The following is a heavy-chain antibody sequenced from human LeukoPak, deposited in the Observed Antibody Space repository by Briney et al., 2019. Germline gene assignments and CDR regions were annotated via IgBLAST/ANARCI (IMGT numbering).Heavy chain of an antibody. J-gene: IGHJ1*01. CDR1: GFTFSNHA. CDR2: ISWDSGNT. V-gene: IGHV3-43D*03. CDR3: AKGPGAAVGKRYIQH. Sequence: GGSLRLSCAASGFTFSNHAMAWVRQAPGRGLEWVSLISWDSGNTYYADSVKGRFTISRDISKNSLSLQMNSLRAEDTALYYCAKGPGAAVGKRYIQHWGQGTLVTVSS. D-gene: IGHD6-13*01.